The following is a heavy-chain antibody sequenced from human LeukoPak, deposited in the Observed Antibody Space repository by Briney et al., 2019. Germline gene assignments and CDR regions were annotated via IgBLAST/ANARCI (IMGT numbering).Heavy chain of an antibody. V-gene: IGHV1-2*02. Sequence: ASVKVSFTSSGYTFTGYYMHWVRQAPGQGLEWMGWINPNSGGTNYAQKFQGRVTMTRDTSISTAYMELSRLRSDDTAVYYCARPPYGGYGEDFDYWGQGTLVTVSS. D-gene: IGHD5-12*01. J-gene: IGHJ4*02. CDR3: ARPPYGGYGEDFDY. CDR2: INPNSGGT. CDR1: GYTFTGYY.